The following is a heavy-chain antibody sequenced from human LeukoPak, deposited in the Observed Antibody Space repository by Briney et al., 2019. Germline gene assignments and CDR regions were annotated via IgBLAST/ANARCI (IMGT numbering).Heavy chain of an antibody. Sequence: GGSLRLSCAASGFTFSTYSMNWVRQAPGKGLEWVSSISSSSIDIYYADSVKGRFTISRDNAKNSLYLQMNSLRAEDTAVYYCAREPDSSGYYVHFDYWGQGTLVTVSS. V-gene: IGHV3-21*01. J-gene: IGHJ4*02. CDR1: GFTFSTYS. CDR2: ISSSSIDI. CDR3: AREPDSSGYYVHFDY. D-gene: IGHD3-22*01.